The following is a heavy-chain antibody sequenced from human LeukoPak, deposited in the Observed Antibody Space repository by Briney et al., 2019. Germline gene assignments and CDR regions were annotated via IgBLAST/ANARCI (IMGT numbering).Heavy chain of an antibody. V-gene: IGHV4-59*01. J-gene: IGHJ6*02. CDR2: IYYSGST. CDR1: GGSISSYY. CDR3: ARERRLYGMDV. Sequence: SETLSLTCTASGGSISSYYWSWIRQPPGKGLEWIGYIYYSGSTNYNPSLKSRVTISVDTSKNQFSLKLSSVTAADTAVYYCARERRLYGMDVWGQGTTVTVSS.